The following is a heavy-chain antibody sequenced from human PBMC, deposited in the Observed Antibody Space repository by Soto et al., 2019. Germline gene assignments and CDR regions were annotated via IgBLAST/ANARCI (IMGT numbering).Heavy chain of an antibody. CDR2: IYYSGST. V-gene: IGHV4-31*03. D-gene: IGHD2-2*01. CDR3: ARGRTSSPTPGDY. J-gene: IGHJ4*02. CDR1: GGSISSGGYY. Sequence: QVQLQESGPGLVKPSQTLSLTCTVSGGSISSGGYYWSWIRQHPGKGLEWIGYIYYSGSTYYNPYPKGRVNISVDTFKNQVSLKLSSVTAADTAVYYCARGRTSSPTPGDYWGQGTLVTVSS.